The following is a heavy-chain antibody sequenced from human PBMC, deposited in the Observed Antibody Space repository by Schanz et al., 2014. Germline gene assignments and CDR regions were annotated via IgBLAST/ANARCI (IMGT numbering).Heavy chain of an antibody. Sequence: VQLVESRGGLVQPGRSLRLSCAASGFTFDDHAMHWVRQVPGKGLEWVSGISWNSGNIAYADSVKGRFTISRDNAKNSLYLQMNSLRPEDTALYYCAKVQTHTLYGGNSCFDYWGQGTLVTVSS. V-gene: IGHV3-9*01. D-gene: IGHD2-21*02. CDR2: ISWNSGNI. CDR3: AKVQTHTLYGGNSCFDY. J-gene: IGHJ4*02. CDR1: GFTFDDHA.